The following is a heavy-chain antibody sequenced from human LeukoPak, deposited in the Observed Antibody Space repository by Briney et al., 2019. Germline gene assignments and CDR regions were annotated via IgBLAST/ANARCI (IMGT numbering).Heavy chain of an antibody. CDR2: INPIFGTA. D-gene: IGHD1-26*01. V-gene: IGHV1-69*13. CDR1: RGTFNNYA. CDR3: ARWEWELLRNWFDP. J-gene: IGHJ5*02. Sequence: SVKVSCKASRGTFNNYAISWVRQAPGQGLEWMGGINPIFGTATYAQKFQGRVTITADESTSTAYMDLSSLRSEDTAVYYCARWEWELLRNWFDPWGQGTLVTVSS.